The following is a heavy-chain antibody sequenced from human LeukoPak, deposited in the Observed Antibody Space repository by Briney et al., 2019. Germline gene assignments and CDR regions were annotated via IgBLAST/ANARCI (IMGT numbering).Heavy chain of an antibody. CDR1: GFTFRSYG. CDR2: IWYDGSNK. CDR3: AKGLSRVRAARPVGSDY. J-gene: IGHJ4*02. D-gene: IGHD6-6*01. Sequence: GRSLRLSCAASGFTFRSYGMHWVRQAPGKGLEWVAVIWYDGSNKYYADSVKGRFTISRDNSKNTLYLQMNSLRAEDTAVYYCAKGLSRVRAARPVGSDYWGQGTLVTVSS. V-gene: IGHV3-33*03.